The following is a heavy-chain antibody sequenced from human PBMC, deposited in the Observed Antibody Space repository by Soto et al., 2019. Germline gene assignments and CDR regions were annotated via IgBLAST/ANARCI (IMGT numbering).Heavy chain of an antibody. CDR3: ESVLVVISEGGSTDAFNI. J-gene: IGHJ3*02. CDR2: IYPGDSDT. Sequence: PGESLMISRKGSGYSFTSYWIGWVRQIPRKSLEWMGIIYPGDSDTRYSPSFQSHDTISADKSISAAYLQWSSRKASDTAMYYCESVLVVISEGGSTDAFNIWGQGTMVTVSS. V-gene: IGHV5-51*01. CDR1: GYSFTSYW. D-gene: IGHD3-22*01.